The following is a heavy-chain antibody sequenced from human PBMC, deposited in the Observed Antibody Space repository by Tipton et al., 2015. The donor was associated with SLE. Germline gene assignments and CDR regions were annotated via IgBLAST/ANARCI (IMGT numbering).Heavy chain of an antibody. J-gene: IGHJ4*02. D-gene: IGHD3-10*01. V-gene: IGHV3-23*03. CDR3: AKTLFGDYGDH. CDR2: MYSGGRI. CDR1: AFAFRTFA. Sequence: SLRLSCADSAFAFRTFAVHWVRQAPGKGLEWVSVMYSGGRIHYGDSVKGRFTISRDNSKSTLYPQMNSLRVDDTAVYYCAKTLFGDYGDHWGQGTLVTVSS.